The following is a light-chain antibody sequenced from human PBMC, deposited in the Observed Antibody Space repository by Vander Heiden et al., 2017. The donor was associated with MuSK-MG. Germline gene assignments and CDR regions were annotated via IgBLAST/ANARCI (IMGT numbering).Light chain of an antibody. V-gene: IGKV3-20*01. CDR1: QSVSSSY. J-gene: IGKJ1*01. CDR2: ASS. CDR3: QQDDKSPRT. Sequence: EIVLTQSPGTLSLSPGERATLSCRASQSVSSSYLAWYQQKPGQAPRLLIFASSSRATGIPGRFSGSGSGTDFTLTISRLEPEDFAVYYCQQDDKSPRTFGQGTKVXIK.